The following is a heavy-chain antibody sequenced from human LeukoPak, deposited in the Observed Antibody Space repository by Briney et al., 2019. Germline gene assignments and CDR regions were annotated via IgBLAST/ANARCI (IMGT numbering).Heavy chain of an antibody. D-gene: IGHD6-13*01. CDR2: MNPNSGNT. V-gene: IGHV1-8*03. Sequence: ASVKVSCKASGYTFTSYDINWVRQATGQGLEWMGWMNPNSGNTGYAQKFQGRVTITRNTSISTAYMELSSLRSEDTAVYYCARGLAAAAAVTIDYWGQGTLVTVSS. J-gene: IGHJ4*02. CDR3: ARGLAAAAAVTIDY. CDR1: GYTFTSYD.